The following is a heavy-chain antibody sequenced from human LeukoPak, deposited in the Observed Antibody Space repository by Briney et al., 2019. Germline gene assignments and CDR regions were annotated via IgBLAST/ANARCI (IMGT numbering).Heavy chain of an antibody. CDR1: GGTFSSYA. CDR3: ASGPYYYDSSGSFDY. CDR2: IIPILGVA. Sequence: SVKVSCKASGGTFSSYAISWVRQAPGQGLEWMGRIIPILGVANYAQKFQGRVTITADQSTRAAYMELSSLRSEDTAVYYCASGPYYYDSSGSFDYWGQGTLVTVSS. J-gene: IGHJ4*02. V-gene: IGHV1-69*04. D-gene: IGHD3-22*01.